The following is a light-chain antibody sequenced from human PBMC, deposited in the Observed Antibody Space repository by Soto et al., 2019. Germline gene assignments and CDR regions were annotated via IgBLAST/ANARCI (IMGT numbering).Light chain of an antibody. CDR2: DVS. V-gene: IGLV2-18*02. CDR1: SSDVGSSNG. J-gene: IGLJ1*01. Sequence: SALTQPPSVSGSPGQSVAISCTGSSSDVGSSNGVSWYQQPPGTAPKLMIYDVSNRPSGVPDRFSGSKSGNTASLTISGLQAEDEADYYCSSYTSSSTYVFGTGTKLTVL. CDR3: SSYTSSSTYV.